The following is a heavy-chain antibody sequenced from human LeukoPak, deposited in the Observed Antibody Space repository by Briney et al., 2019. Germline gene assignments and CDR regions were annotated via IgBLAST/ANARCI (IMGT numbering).Heavy chain of an antibody. CDR3: ARFSSGRLLGAFDI. Sequence: SETLSLTCTVSGGSISSSSYYWGWIRQPPGKGLEWIGSIYYSGSTYYNPSLKSRVTISVDTSKNQFSLKLSSVTAADTAVYYCARFSSGRLLGAFDIWGQGTMVTVSS. CDR2: IYYSGST. D-gene: IGHD3-22*01. CDR1: GGSISSSSYY. J-gene: IGHJ3*02. V-gene: IGHV4-39*01.